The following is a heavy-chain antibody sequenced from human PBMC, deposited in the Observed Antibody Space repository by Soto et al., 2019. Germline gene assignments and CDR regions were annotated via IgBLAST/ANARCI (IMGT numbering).Heavy chain of an antibody. CDR3: AKDFFFLAAGRVGYYFDY. CDR1: GFTFSSYG. D-gene: IGHD6-13*01. CDR2: ISYDGSNK. J-gene: IGHJ4*02. Sequence: GGSLRLSCAASGFTFSSYGMHWVRQAPGKGLEWVAVISYDGSNKYYADSVKGRFTISRDNSKNTLYLQMNSLRAEDTAVYYCAKDFFFLAAGRVGYYFDYWGQGTLVTVSS. V-gene: IGHV3-30*18.